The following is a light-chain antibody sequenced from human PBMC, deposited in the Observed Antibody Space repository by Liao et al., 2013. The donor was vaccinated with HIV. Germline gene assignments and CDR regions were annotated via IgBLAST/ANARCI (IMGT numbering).Light chain of an antibody. CDR3: QSADSSGTYHVV. CDR2: KDS. Sequence: SYELTQPPSVSVSPGQTASITCSGDKLGDKYAYWYQQKPGQAPVLVIYKDSERPSGIPERFSGSSSGTTVTLTISGVQAEDEADYYCQSADSSGTYHVVFGGGTKLTVL. J-gene: IGLJ2*01. V-gene: IGLV3-25*03. CDR1: KLGDKY.